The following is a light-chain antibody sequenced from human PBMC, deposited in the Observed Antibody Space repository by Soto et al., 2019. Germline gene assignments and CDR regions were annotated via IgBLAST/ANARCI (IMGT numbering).Light chain of an antibody. CDR2: EVS. CDR3: SSYAGSNNV. V-gene: IGLV2-8*01. J-gene: IGLJ1*01. CDR1: SSDVGGYDY. Sequence: QSAPTQPPSASGSPGQSVTISCTGTSSDVGGYDYVSWYQQHPGKAPKLMIYEVSKRSSGVPDRFSGSKSGNTASLTVSGLQAEDEADYYCSSYAGSNNVFGTGTKLTVL.